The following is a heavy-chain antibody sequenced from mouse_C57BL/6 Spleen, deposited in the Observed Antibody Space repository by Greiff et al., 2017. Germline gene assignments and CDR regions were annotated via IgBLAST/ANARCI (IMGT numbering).Heavy chain of an antibody. CDR1: GFTFSDYY. V-gene: IGHV5-16*01. Sequence: EVQVVESEGGLVQPGSSMKLSCTASGFTFSDYYMAWVRQVPEKGLEWVANINYDGSSTYYLDSLKSRFIISRDNAKNILYLQMSSLKSEDTATYYCARGGSYSNYVGAMDYWGQGTSVTVSS. CDR3: ARGGSYSNYVGAMDY. D-gene: IGHD2-5*01. CDR2: INYDGSST. J-gene: IGHJ4*01.